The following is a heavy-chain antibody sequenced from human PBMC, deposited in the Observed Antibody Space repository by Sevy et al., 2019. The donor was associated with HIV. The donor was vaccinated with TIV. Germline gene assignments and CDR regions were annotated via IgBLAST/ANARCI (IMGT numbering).Heavy chain of an antibody. Sequence: SETLSLTCTVSGGSINSDHWNWIRQPPGKGLEWIGYAYYTGGTNYNPSLKNRVTISVERTKNQFSLELTSVTAADTAVYYCARRNDFDIWGQGTMVTVSS. CDR2: AYYTGGT. V-gene: IGHV4-59*08. CDR3: ARRNDFDI. J-gene: IGHJ3*02. CDR1: GGSINSDH.